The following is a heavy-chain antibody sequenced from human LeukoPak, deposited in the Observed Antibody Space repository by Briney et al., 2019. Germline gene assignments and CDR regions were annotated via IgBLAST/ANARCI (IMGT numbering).Heavy chain of an antibody. CDR1: GGSISSYY. V-gene: IGHV4-4*07. CDR3: ASGGRYRHCYYGMDV. J-gene: IGHJ6*02. Sequence: SETLSLTCTVSGGSISSYYWSWIRQPAGKGLEWIGRIYTSGSTNYNPSLKSRVTMSVDTSKNQFSLKLSSVTAADTAVYYCASGGRYRHCYYGMDVWGQGTTVTVSS. D-gene: IGHD1-26*01. CDR2: IYTSGST.